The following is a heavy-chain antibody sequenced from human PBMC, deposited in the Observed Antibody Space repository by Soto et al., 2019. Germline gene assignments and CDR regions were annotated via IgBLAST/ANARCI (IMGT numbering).Heavy chain of an antibody. D-gene: IGHD5-18*01. CDR1: GGSISSGGYY. CDR2: IYYSGST. V-gene: IGHV4-31*03. Sequence: QVQLQESGPGLVKPSQTLSLTCTVSGGSISSGGYYWSWIRQHPGKGLEWIGYIYYSGSTYYNPSLKSRVTLSVDTSKNQFSLKLSSVTAADTAVYYCARGDKDTAMVHNWFDPWGQGTLVTVSS. CDR3: ARGDKDTAMVHNWFDP. J-gene: IGHJ5*02.